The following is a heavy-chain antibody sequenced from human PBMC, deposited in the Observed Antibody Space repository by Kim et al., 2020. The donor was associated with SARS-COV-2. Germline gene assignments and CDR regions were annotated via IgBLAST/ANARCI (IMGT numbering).Heavy chain of an antibody. Sequence: SETLSLTCTVSGGSINSYSWSFIRQPPGKGLEWIGYLSYSGNTNYDPSLKSRVTISVDASKNQFSLKLSSVTAADTAVYYCARHGGESMIRGVLGAFDIWGQGTMVTVSS. CDR3: ARHGGESMIRGVLGAFDI. CDR1: GGSINSYS. J-gene: IGHJ3*02. V-gene: IGHV4-59*08. D-gene: IGHD3-10*01. CDR2: LSYSGNT.